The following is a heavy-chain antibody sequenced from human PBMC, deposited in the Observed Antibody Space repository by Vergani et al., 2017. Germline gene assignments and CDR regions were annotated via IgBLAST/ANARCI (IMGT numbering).Heavy chain of an antibody. CDR3: ARDFRFLEWLDYGMDV. V-gene: IGHV3-48*01. CDR2: ISSSSSTI. D-gene: IGHD3-3*01. Sequence: EVQLVESGGGLVQPGGSLRLSCAASGFTFSSYSMNWVRQAPGKGLEWVSYISSSSSTIYYADSVKGRFTISRDNAKNSLYLQMNSLRAEDTAVYYCARDFRFLEWLDYGMDVWGQGTTVTVSS. J-gene: IGHJ6*02. CDR1: GFTFSSYS.